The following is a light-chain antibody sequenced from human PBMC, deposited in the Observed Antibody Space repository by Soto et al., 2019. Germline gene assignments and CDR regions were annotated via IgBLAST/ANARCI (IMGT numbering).Light chain of an antibody. CDR3: QQLNSYPYT. J-gene: IGKJ2*01. V-gene: IGKV1-9*01. CDR2: AAS. Sequence: DIQLTQSPSFLSASVGDRVTITCRASQGISSFLAWYQQKPGKAPKLLIHAASTLQSGVPSRFSGSGSGTGFTLTISSLQPEDFATYYCQQLNSYPYTFGQGTKLEIK. CDR1: QGISSF.